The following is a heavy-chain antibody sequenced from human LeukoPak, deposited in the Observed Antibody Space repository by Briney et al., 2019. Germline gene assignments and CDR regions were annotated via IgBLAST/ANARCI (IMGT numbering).Heavy chain of an antibody. V-gene: IGHV1-69*04. CDR3: ARDGYNRFDY. J-gene: IGHJ4*02. D-gene: IGHD5-24*01. CDR1: VGIFSSYA. Sequence: GASVKVSCKASVGIFSSYAISWVRQAPGQGLEWMGRIIPILGIANYAQKFQGRVTITADKSTSTAYMELSSLRSEDTAVYYCARDGYNRFDYWGQGTLVTVSS. CDR2: IIPILGIA.